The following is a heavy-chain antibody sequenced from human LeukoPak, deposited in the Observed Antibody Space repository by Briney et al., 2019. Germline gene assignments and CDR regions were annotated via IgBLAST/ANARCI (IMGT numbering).Heavy chain of an antibody. J-gene: IGHJ4*02. CDR1: GFTFSSYA. V-gene: IGHV3-23*01. Sequence: PGGSLRLSCAASGFTFSSYAMSWVRQAPGKGMGWVSAISGSGGSTYYADSVKGRFTSSRDNSKTTLYLQMNSLRAEDTAVYYCAKVTYYYDSSGYYDYWGQGTLVTVSS. CDR3: AKVTYYYDSSGYYDY. CDR2: ISGSGGST. D-gene: IGHD3-22*01.